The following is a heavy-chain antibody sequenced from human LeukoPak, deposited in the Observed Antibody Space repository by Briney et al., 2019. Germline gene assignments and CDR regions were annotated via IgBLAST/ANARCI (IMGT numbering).Heavy chain of an antibody. J-gene: IGHJ4*02. V-gene: IGHV3-23*01. D-gene: IGHD5-18*01. Sequence: GGSLRLSCAASGFTFSSYAMSWVRQAPGKGLEWVSAISGSGGSTYCADSVKGRFTISRDNSKNTLYLRMNSPRAEDTAVYYCAKEFVGRYSYGYFDYWGQGTLVTVSS. CDR2: ISGSGGST. CDR3: AKEFVGRYSYGYFDY. CDR1: GFTFSSYA.